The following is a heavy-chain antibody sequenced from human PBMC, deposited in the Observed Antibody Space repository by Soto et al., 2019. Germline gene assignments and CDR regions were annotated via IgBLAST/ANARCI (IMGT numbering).Heavy chain of an antibody. Sequence: SETLSLTCTVSGGSISSSSYYWGWIRQPPGKGLEWIGSIYYSGSTYYNPSLKSRVTISVDTSKNQFSLKLSSVTAADTAVYYCASHTSGGWWELAWVPYWGQGTLVTVS. D-gene: IGHD1-26*01. J-gene: IGHJ4*02. CDR1: GGSISSSSYY. V-gene: IGHV4-39*01. CDR2: IYYSGST. CDR3: ASHTSGGWWELAWVPY.